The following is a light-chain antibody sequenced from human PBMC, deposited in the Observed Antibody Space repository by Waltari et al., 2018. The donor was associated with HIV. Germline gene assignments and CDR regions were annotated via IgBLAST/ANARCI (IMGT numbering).Light chain of an antibody. V-gene: IGLV2-8*01. CDR1: SSDIGGYNS. J-gene: IGLJ2*01. CDR2: AVT. CDR3: SSYGGNNNLL. Sequence: QSALTQPPSASGSPGQSVTLSCTGSSSDIGGYNSVSWYQQHPGKAPKVIIYAVTKRPSGVPDRFSAFKSGNTASLTVSGLQADDEADYYCSSYGGNNNLLFGGGTQTDRP.